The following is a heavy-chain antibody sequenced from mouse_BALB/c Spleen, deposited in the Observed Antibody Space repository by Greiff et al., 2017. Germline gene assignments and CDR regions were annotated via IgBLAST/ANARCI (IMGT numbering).Heavy chain of an antibody. J-gene: IGHJ1*01. V-gene: IGHV3-8*02. D-gene: IGHD1-1*01. Sequence: EVQVVESGPSLVKPSQTLSLTCSVTGDSITSGYWNWIRKFPGNKLEYMGYISYSGSTYYNPSLKSRISITRDTSKNQYYLQLNSVTTEDTATYYCASYGSSYDWYFDVWGAGTTVTVSS. CDR3: ASYGSSYDWYFDV. CDR2: ISYSGST. CDR1: GDSITSGY.